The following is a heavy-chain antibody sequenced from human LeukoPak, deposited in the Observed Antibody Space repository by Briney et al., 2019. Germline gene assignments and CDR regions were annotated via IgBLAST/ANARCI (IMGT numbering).Heavy chain of an antibody. CDR1: GFTFNNYA. Sequence: GGSLRLSCVASGFTFNNYAMTWVRQAPGKGLEWVSAINYHGGNTYYADSVKGRFTISRDNSNNTLHLQINSLRAEDTALYFCARRYSTRNFFDSWGQGTLVTVSS. CDR3: ARRYSTRNFFDS. V-gene: IGHV3-23*01. D-gene: IGHD1-1*01. J-gene: IGHJ4*02. CDR2: INYHGGNT.